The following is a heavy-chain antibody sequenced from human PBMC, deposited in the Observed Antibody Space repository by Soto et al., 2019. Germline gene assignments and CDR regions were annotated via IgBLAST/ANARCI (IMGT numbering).Heavy chain of an antibody. J-gene: IGHJ4*02. CDR3: ARDSERYYDSSGSGY. CDR1: GYTFTSYG. V-gene: IGHV1-18*01. Sequence: QVQLVQSGAEVKKPGASVKVSCKASGYTFTSYGISWVRQAPGQGLEWMGWISAYNGNTNYAQKPQGRVTMTTDTSTSTAYMELRSLRSDDTAVYYCARDSERYYDSSGSGYWGQGTLVTVSS. D-gene: IGHD3-22*01. CDR2: ISAYNGNT.